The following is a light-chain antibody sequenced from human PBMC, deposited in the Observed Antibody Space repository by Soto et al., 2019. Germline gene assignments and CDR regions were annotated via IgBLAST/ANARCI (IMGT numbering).Light chain of an antibody. CDR3: QSYDSSLSGSRV. CDR2: VNS. Sequence: QAVVTPPPSVSGAPGQRVTISCTGSSSNIGAGYDVHWYQQLPGTAPKLLIYVNSNRPSGVPDRFSGSKSGTSASLAITGLQAEDEADYYCQSYDSSLSGSRVFGGGTKLTVL. CDR1: SSNIGAGYD. V-gene: IGLV1-40*01. J-gene: IGLJ2*01.